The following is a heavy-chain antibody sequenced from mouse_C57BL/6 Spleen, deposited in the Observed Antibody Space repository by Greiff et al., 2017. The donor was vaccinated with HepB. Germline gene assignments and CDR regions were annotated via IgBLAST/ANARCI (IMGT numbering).Heavy chain of an antibody. V-gene: IGHV1-74*01. CDR3: AMGTYYSNSAWFAY. J-gene: IGHJ3*01. Sequence: QVQLKQPGAELVKPGASVKVSCKASGYTFTSYWMHWVKQRPGQGLEWIGRIHPSDSDTNYNQKFKGKATLTVDKSSSTAYMQLSSLTSEDSAVYYCAMGTYYSNSAWFAYWGQGTLVTVSA. D-gene: IGHD2-5*01. CDR2: IHPSDSDT. CDR1: GYTFTSYW.